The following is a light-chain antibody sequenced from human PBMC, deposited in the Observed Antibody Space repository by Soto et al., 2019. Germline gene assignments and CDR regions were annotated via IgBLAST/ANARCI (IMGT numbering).Light chain of an antibody. CDR1: QSVNSY. CDR2: DAS. J-gene: IGKJ4*01. V-gene: IGKV3-11*01. Sequence: EIVLTQSPATLSLSPGEGATLSCRTSQSVNSYLVWYQQKPGQAPRLLIYDASKRATGIPARFSGSGSGTDFTLTISSLEPEGFAVYYCQQRIDWPRAFGGGTKVEIK. CDR3: QQRIDWPRA.